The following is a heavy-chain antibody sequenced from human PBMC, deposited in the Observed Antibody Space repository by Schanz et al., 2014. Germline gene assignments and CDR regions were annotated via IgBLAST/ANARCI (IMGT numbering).Heavy chain of an antibody. D-gene: IGHD2-15*01. Sequence: EVQLVESGGGLVQPGGSLRLSCAASGFTFGSYGMSWVRQGPGKGLEWVSSISSSGSYIYYADSVKGRFSISRDNSKNTLYLQMNTLRAEDTAVYYCARDRGYCSGGSCLTFDYWGQGALVTVSS. V-gene: IGHV3-21*01. CDR3: ARDRGYCSGGSCLTFDY. J-gene: IGHJ4*02. CDR1: GFTFGSYG. CDR2: ISSSGSYI.